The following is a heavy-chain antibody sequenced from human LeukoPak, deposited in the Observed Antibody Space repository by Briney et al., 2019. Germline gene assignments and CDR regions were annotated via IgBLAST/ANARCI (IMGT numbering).Heavy chain of an antibody. J-gene: IGHJ4*02. CDR2: IIPIFDTA. CDR3: ARDLLGSATSYSSGAWDY. V-gene: IGHV1-69*13. Sequence: ASVKVSCKASGGTFSNYAISWVRQAPRQGLEWMGGIIPIFDTADNAQKLQGRLTITADESTSTAYMELSSLRAEDTAVYYCARDLLGSATSYSSGAWDYWGQGTLVTVSS. D-gene: IGHD3-9*01. CDR1: GGTFSNYA.